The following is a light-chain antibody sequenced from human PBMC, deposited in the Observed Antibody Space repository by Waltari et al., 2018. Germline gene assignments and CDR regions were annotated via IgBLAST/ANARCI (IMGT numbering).Light chain of an antibody. Sequence: DIVMTQSPDYLAVSLGERATINCKSSQSVLYSSNNKNYLAWYQQTPGQPPKLLIYWASTRESGVPDRCSGSWSGADFTLTISSLQAEDVAVYDCQQYYSTPRTFGQGTKVEIK. CDR2: WAS. V-gene: IGKV4-1*01. CDR1: QSVLYSSNNKNY. J-gene: IGKJ1*01. CDR3: QQYYSTPRT.